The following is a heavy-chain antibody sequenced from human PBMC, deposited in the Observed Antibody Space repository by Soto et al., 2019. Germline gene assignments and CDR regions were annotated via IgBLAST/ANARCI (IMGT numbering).Heavy chain of an antibody. J-gene: IGHJ6*02. D-gene: IGHD6-19*01. CDR3: ARTYSSGWGGYYYYYYGMDV. CDR1: GFSLSTSGMC. V-gene: IGHV2-70*01. CDR2: IDWDDDK. Sequence: SVPTLVNPTQTLTLTCTFSGFSLSTSGMCVSWIRQPPGKALEWLALIDWDDDKYYSKSLKTRLTISKDTSKNQVVLTMTNMDPVDKATYYCARTYSSGWGGYYYYYYGMDVWGQGNTVT.